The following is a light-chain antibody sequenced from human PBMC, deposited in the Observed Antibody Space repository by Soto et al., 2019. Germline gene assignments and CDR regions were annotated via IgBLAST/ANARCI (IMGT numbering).Light chain of an antibody. V-gene: IGLV1-47*01. CDR2: RNN. Sequence: QLVLTQPPSASGTPGQRVTISCYGSSSNIGSNYVYWYQQLPGTAPKLLIYRNNQRPSGVPDRFSGSKSGTSASLAISGLRSEDEADYYCAAWDDSLSVVFGGGTKLTVL. CDR1: SSNIGSNY. J-gene: IGLJ2*01. CDR3: AAWDDSLSVV.